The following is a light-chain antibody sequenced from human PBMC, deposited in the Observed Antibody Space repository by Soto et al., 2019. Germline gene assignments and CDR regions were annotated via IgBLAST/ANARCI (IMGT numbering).Light chain of an antibody. V-gene: IGKV3-15*01. CDR3: QQYDTSPLT. CDR1: QSVGNS. J-gene: IGKJ4*01. Sequence: VVMTQSPGTLSVSPGEGVTLSCRASQSVGNSLAWYQQKPGQAPRLLIFGASTRVTGIPDRFSGSGSGTDFTLTISRLESEDFALYHCQQYDTSPLTFGGGTKVDIK. CDR2: GAS.